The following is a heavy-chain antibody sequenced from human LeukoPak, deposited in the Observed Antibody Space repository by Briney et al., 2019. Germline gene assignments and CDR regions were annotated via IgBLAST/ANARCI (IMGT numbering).Heavy chain of an antibody. V-gene: IGHV1-18*01. D-gene: IGHD3-3*01. CDR3: AREMARRYYDFWSGYYGRDYYYMDV. Sequence: GASVKVSCKASVYTFTSYGISWVRQAPGQGLEWMGWISAYNGNTNYAQKLQGRVTMTTDTSTSTAYMELRSLRSDDTAVYYCAREMARRYYDFWSGYYGRDYYYMDVWGKGTTVTVSS. J-gene: IGHJ6*03. CDR1: VYTFTSYG. CDR2: ISAYNGNT.